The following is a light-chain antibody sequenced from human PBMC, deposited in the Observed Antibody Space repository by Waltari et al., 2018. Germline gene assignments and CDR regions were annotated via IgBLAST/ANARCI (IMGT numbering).Light chain of an antibody. Sequence: DIQLTQSPYFRSTSVGTRVTIACRAIQGIGSYLDWYQPKPGKAPQLLIHAASTLQSGVPSRFSGSGSGTEFTLTISSLQPEDFATYYCQQLNSYPLTFGPGTKVDIK. CDR2: AAS. CDR3: QQLNSYPLT. V-gene: IGKV1-9*01. J-gene: IGKJ3*01. CDR1: QGIGSY.